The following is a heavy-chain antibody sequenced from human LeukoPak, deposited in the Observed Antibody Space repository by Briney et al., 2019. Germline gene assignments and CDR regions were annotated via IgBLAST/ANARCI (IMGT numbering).Heavy chain of an antibody. Sequence: SQTLSLTCTVSGGSISSDDYYWSWIRIRQPPSKGLEWIGYIFHSGTTYYNPSLESRVAISVETSKNHFSLSLTSVTAADTAMYYCARVAGDYGDFFDYWGQGTLVTVSS. J-gene: IGHJ4*02. CDR1: GGSISSDDYY. CDR3: ARVAGDYGDFFDY. V-gene: IGHV4-30-4*01. D-gene: IGHD4-17*01. CDR2: IFHSGTT.